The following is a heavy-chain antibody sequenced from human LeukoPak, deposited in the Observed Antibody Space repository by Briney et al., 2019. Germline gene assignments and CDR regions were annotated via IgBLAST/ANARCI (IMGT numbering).Heavy chain of an antibody. J-gene: IGHJ5*02. D-gene: IGHD3/OR15-3a*01. CDR1: GFTFSIYW. CDR2: IKQDGSEK. V-gene: IGHV3-7*01. Sequence: PGGSLRLSCAASGFTFSIYWMSWVRQAPEKGLEWVANIKQDGSEKYYVDSVKGRFTISRDNAKNSLYLRMNSLRAEDTAVYYCARDEERTVTLVFPWGQGTLVTVSS. CDR3: ARDEERTVTLVFP.